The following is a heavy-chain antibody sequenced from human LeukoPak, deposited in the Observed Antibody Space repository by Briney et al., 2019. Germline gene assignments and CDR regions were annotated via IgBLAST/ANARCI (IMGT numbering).Heavy chain of an antibody. CDR2: ISGSSGNT. Sequence: GGSLRLSCAASGFTFSSYAMSWVRQAPGKGLEWVSAISGSSGNTYYADSVKGRFTISRDNSKNTLYLQMNSLRAEDTAVYYCAKDYSSGWYDYWGQGTLVTVSS. J-gene: IGHJ4*02. V-gene: IGHV3-23*01. D-gene: IGHD6-19*01. CDR3: AKDYSSGWYDY. CDR1: GFTFSSYA.